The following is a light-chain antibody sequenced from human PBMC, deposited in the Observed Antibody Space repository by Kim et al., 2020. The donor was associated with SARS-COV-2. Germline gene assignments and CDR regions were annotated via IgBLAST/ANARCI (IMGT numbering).Light chain of an antibody. Sequence: DIQMTQSPSSLSASVGDRVTITCRTTQSISSHLNWYQQKPGRAPKLLISAASTLQGGVPSRFSGSGSETDFTLTISSLQPEYFATYCCQQSHTTPLLTFGGGTKVDIK. CDR2: AAS. J-gene: IGKJ4*01. CDR1: QSISSH. CDR3: QQSHTTPLLT. V-gene: IGKV1-39*01.